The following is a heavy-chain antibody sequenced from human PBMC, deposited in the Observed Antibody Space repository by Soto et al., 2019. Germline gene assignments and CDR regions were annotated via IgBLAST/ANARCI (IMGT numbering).Heavy chain of an antibody. CDR1: GFTFSSYG. CDR2: ISYDGSNK. Sequence: GGSLRLSCAASGFTFSSYGMHWVRQAPGKGLEWVAVISYDGSNKYYADSVKGRFTISRDNSKNTLYLQMNSLRAEDTAVYYCAKDLYDRLGVAFDLWGQGTMVTVSS. J-gene: IGHJ3*01. D-gene: IGHD3-22*01. V-gene: IGHV3-30*18. CDR3: AKDLYDRLGVAFDL.